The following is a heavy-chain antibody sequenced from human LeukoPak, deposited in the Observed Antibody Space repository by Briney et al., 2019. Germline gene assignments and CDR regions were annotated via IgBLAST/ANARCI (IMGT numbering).Heavy chain of an antibody. CDR1: GYTFNTYG. Sequence: ASVKVSCKASGYTFNTYGISWVRQAPGQGLEWIGWISPFNGNTNYAQNVQGRATMTTDTFTSTAYMELRSLRSDDTAVYYCARDGLIAVPGTGGFDYWGQGTLVSVSS. J-gene: IGHJ4*02. V-gene: IGHV1-18*01. CDR2: ISPFNGNT. CDR3: ARDGLIAVPGTGGFDY. D-gene: IGHD6-19*01.